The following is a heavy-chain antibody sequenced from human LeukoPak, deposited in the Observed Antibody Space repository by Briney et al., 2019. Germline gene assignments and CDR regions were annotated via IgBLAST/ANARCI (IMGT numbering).Heavy chain of an antibody. Sequence: ASVKVSCKASGYTFTGYYMHWVRQAPGQGLEWMGWINPNSGGTDYAQKFQGRVTMTRDMSTSTDYMELSSLRSEDTAIYYCARDNSVGDNAWWFDPWGQGTLVTVSS. CDR1: GYTFTGYY. CDR3: ARDNSVGDNAWWFDP. D-gene: IGHD1-26*01. V-gene: IGHV1-2*02. J-gene: IGHJ5*02. CDR2: INPNSGGT.